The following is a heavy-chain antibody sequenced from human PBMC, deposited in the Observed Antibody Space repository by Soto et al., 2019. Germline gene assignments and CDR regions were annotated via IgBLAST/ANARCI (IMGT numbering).Heavy chain of an antibody. J-gene: IGHJ4*02. V-gene: IGHV3-74*01. CDR2: INSDGSDT. CDR3: ARNQYMTTVSSFGN. D-gene: IGHD4-4*01. Sequence: TGGSLRLSCAASGFTFSSYWMHWVRQAPGKGLVWVSRINSDGSDTDYADSVKGRFTISRDNAKNTLYLQMNSLRVEDTAVYYCARNQYMTTVSSFGNSGPGTIVTVYS. CDR1: GFTFSSYW.